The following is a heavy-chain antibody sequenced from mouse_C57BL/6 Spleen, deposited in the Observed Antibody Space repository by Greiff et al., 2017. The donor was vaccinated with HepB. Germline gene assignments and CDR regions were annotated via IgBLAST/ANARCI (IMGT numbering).Heavy chain of an antibody. D-gene: IGHD2-4*01. CDR1: GYTFPDYN. CDR3: ARWDDYHWYFDV. CDR2: INPNNGGT. Sequence: VQLKQSGPELVKPGASVKMSCKASGYTFPDYNMHGVKQSHGKSLEWIGYINPNNGGTSYNQKFKGKATLTVNKSSSTAYMELRSLTSEDSAVYYCARWDDYHWYFDVWGTGTTVTVSS. V-gene: IGHV1-22*01. J-gene: IGHJ1*03.